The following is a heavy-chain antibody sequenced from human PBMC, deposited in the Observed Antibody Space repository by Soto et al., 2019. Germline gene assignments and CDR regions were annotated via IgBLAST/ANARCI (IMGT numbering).Heavy chain of an antibody. V-gene: IGHV1-69*13. D-gene: IGHD6-6*01. Sequence: PVKVSCKASGGTFSSYAISWVRQAPGQGLEWMGGIIPIFGTANYAQKFQGRVTITADESTSTAYMELSSLRSEDTAVYYCARAPFEHSSSKMYYFDYWGQGTLATVS. CDR1: GGTFSSYA. CDR2: IIPIFGTA. J-gene: IGHJ4*02. CDR3: ARAPFEHSSSKMYYFDY.